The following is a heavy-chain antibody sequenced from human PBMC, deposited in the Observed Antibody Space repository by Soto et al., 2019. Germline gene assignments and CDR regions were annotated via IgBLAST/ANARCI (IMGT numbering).Heavy chain of an antibody. Sequence: GGSLRLSCAASGFTFSSYAMSWVRQAPGKGLEWVSAISGSGGSTYYADSVKGRFTISRDNSKNTLYLQMNSLRAEDTAVYYCARETPLAAGTGNYYYGMDVWGQGTTVTVSS. J-gene: IGHJ6*02. CDR3: ARETPLAAGTGNYYYGMDV. CDR1: GFTFSSYA. V-gene: IGHV3-23*01. CDR2: ISGSGGST. D-gene: IGHD6-13*01.